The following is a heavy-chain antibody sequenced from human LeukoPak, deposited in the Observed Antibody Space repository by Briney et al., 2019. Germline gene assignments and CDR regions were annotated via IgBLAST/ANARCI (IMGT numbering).Heavy chain of an antibody. CDR3: ARVRYCSGGSCYRAFDI. CDR1: GGSFSGYY. J-gene: IGHJ3*02. V-gene: IGHV4-34*01. D-gene: IGHD2-15*01. CDR2: INHSGST. Sequence: SETLSLTCAVNGGSFSGYYWSWIRQPPGKGLEWIGEINHSGSTNYNPSLKSRVTISVDTFKNQFSLKLSSVTAADTAVYYCARVRYCSGGSCYRAFDIWGQGTMVTVSS.